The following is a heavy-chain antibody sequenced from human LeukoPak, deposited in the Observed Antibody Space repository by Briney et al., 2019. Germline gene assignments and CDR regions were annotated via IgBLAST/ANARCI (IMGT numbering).Heavy chain of an antibody. CDR3: AKADYYDFDS. D-gene: IGHD3-10*01. CDR1: GFTITTYA. Sequence: PGGSLRLSCAASGFTITTYAMSWVRQAPGKGLERVSTISGSGVGAYYADSVKGRFTISRDNSNNTLYLQMNSLRAEDTAVYYCAKADYYDFDSWGQGTLVTVSS. CDR2: ISGSGVGA. J-gene: IGHJ4*02. V-gene: IGHV3-23*01.